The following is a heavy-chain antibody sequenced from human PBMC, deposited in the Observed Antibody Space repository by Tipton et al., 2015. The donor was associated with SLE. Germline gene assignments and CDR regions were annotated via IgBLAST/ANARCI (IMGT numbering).Heavy chain of an antibody. CDR3: ASTIAAAGSFYYYYYMDV. CDR2: VFYSGTT. CDR1: GGSITTGSYS. D-gene: IGHD6-13*01. V-gene: IGHV4-39*07. J-gene: IGHJ6*03. Sequence: LRLSCTVSGGSITTGSYSLGWIRQPPGKGLAWIGSVFYSGTTYSNPSLQSRVTISVDTSKNQFSLKLSSGTAADTAVYYCASTIAAAGSFYYYYYMDVWGKGTTVTVSS.